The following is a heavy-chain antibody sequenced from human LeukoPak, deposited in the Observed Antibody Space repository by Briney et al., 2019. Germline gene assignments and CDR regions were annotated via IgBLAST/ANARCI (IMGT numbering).Heavy chain of an antibody. CDR1: GGTFSSYA. D-gene: IGHD1-14*01. J-gene: IGHJ6*02. CDR3: ARAERETIYYYYGMDV. V-gene: IGHV1-69*05. CDR2: IIPIFGTA. Sequence: GSSVKVSCKASGGTFSSYAISWVRQAPGQGLEWMGGIIPIFGTANYAQKFQGRVTITTDESTSTAYMELSSLRSEDTAVYYCARAERETIYYYYGMDVWGQGTTVTVSS.